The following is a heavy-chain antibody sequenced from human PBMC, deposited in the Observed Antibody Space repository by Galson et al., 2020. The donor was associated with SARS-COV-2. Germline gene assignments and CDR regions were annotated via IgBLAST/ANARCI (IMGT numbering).Heavy chain of an antibody. J-gene: IGHJ4*02. CDR3: RQYNTSSHSDH. Sequence: SETLSLTCAVYGGSSNTYYWYWIRQSPGEGLEWIADINDSGSTKYNPSLESRATISVDSSKRQFSLRLTSVTAADTAIYYCRQYNTSSHSDHWGQGTLVTGSA. D-gene: IGHD1-20*01. CDR1: GGSSNTYY. CDR2: INDSGST. V-gene: IGHV4-34*01.